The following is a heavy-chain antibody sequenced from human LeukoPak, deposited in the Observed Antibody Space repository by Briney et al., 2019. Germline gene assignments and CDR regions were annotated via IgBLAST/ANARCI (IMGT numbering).Heavy chain of an antibody. CDR1: GGSFGGYY. CDR2: INHSGST. V-gene: IGHV4-34*01. CDR3: ARHPPEIAAAGTPVDY. J-gene: IGHJ4*02. Sequence: SETLSLTCAVYGGSFGGYYWSWIRQPPGKGLEWIGEINHSGSTYYNPSLKSRVTISVDTSKNQFSLKLSSVTAADTAVYYCARHPPEIAAAGTPVDYWGQGTLVTVSS. D-gene: IGHD6-13*01.